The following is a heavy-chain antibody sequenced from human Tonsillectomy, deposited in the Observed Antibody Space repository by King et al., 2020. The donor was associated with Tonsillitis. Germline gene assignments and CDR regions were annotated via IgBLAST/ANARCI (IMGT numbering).Heavy chain of an antibody. Sequence: QLVQSGAEVKKPGASVKVSCKASGYTFSSYGISWVRQAPGQGLEWMGWMSAYNGYTNYAQKLQGRVTMTTDTSTRTAYMELRSLRSDDTAIYYCARVRGEPLQWLVQGWDYWGQGTLVTVSS. CDR3: ARVRGEPLQWLVQGWDY. CDR1: GYTFSSYG. CDR2: MSAYNGYT. D-gene: IGHD6-19*01. V-gene: IGHV1-18*04. J-gene: IGHJ4*02.